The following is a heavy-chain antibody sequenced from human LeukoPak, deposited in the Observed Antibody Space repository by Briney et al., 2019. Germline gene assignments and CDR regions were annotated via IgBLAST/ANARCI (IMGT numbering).Heavy chain of an antibody. CDR1: GFIFSTYS. Sequence: GGSLRLSCAASGFIFSTYSMNWVRQAPGKGLEWVSHISSGSNTIYYAESVKGRFTISRDNAQNSLHLQMDSLRAEDAAVYYCARGCSGGTCKQYMDVWGKGTTVTVSS. V-gene: IGHV3-48*04. J-gene: IGHJ6*03. CDR2: ISSGSNTI. D-gene: IGHD2-15*01. CDR3: ARGCSGGTCKQYMDV.